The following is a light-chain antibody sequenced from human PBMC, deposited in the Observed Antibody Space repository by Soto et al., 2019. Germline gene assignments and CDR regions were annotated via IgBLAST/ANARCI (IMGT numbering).Light chain of an antibody. J-gene: IGLJ1*01. Sequence: QSLLTQADSVSGSPGQSITISCTGTISDVGGYYYVSWSQQHPGKAPKLIIYEVSNRPSGVSNRFSGSKYDNTASLTISGLQAEDEADYYRRSYSSTSTLVFGTGTKVTVL. CDR3: RSYSSTSTLV. V-gene: IGLV2-14*01. CDR1: ISDVGGYYY. CDR2: EVS.